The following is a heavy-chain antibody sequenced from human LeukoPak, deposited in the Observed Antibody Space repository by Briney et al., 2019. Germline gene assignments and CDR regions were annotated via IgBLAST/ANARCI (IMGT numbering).Heavy chain of an antibody. CDR1: GGSISSYY. V-gene: IGHV4-4*07. Sequence: PSETLSLTCTVSGGSISSYYWSWIRQPAGKGLEWIGRIYTSGSTNYNPSLKSRVTMSVDTSKNQFSLKLSSVTAADTALYYCARDVYDSSGYYLLGDNWGQGALVTVSS. CDR2: IYTSGST. D-gene: IGHD3-22*01. J-gene: IGHJ4*02. CDR3: ARDVYDSSGYYLLGDN.